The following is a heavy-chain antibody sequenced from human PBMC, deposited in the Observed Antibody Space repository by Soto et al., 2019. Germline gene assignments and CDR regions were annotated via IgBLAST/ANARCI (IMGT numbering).Heavy chain of an antibody. CDR1: GFTFSSYS. D-gene: IGHD4-17*01. CDR3: ARKGYGDYGGMDV. V-gene: IGHV3-21*01. Sequence: PGGSLRLSCAASGFTFSSYSMNWVRQAPGKGLEWVSSIGSSSNYVYYADSVKGRFTISRDNAKNSLYLRMNSLRAEDTAVYYCARKGYGDYGGMDVWGQGTTVTVSS. CDR2: IGSSSNYV. J-gene: IGHJ6*02.